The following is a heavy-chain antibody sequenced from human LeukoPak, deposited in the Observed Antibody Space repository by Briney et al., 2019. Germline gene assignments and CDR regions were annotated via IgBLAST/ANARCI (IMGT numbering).Heavy chain of an antibody. CDR1: GFTFSSYW. V-gene: IGHV3-7*01. D-gene: IGHD3-3*01. CDR3: ARDLSRAGDFWSGYYTYYYYYMDV. CDR2: IKQDGSEK. J-gene: IGHJ6*03. Sequence: GGSLRLSCAASGFTFSSYWMSWVRQAPGKGREWVANIKQDGSEKYYVDSVKGRFTISRDNAKNSLYLQMNSLRAEDTAVYYCARDLSRAGDFWSGYYTYYYYYMDVWGKGTTVTVSS.